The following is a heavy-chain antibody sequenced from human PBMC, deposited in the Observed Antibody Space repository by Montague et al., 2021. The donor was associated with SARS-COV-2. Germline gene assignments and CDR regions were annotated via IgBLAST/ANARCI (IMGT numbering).Heavy chain of an antibody. D-gene: IGHD3-9*01. Sequence: SETLSLTCTVSGGSISSSSYYWGWIRQPPGKGLEWIGSIYYSGSTYYNPSLKSRVTISVDTSKNQFSLKLSSVTAADTAVHYCARPPGAPYDILTGTYRPVDDYWGQGTLVTVSS. CDR2: IYYSGST. CDR3: ARPPGAPYDILTGTYRPVDDY. V-gene: IGHV4-39*01. CDR1: GGSISSSSYY. J-gene: IGHJ4*02.